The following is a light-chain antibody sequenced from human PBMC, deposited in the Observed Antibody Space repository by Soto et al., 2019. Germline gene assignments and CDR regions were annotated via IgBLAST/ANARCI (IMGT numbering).Light chain of an antibody. CDR1: QSVSSN. Sequence: EIVMTQSPATLSVSPWERATLSCRASQSVSSNLDWYQQKPGQAPRLLIYGASTRATGIPSRFSGSRSGTEFTLTISSLKSEDFAVYYCQQYNNWLPLTFGQGTKVEIK. CDR2: GAS. CDR3: QQYNNWLPLT. V-gene: IGKV3D-15*01. J-gene: IGKJ1*01.